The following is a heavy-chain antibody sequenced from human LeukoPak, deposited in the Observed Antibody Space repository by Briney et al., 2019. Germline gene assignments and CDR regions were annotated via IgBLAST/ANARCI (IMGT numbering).Heavy chain of an antibody. D-gene: IGHD3-9*01. CDR1: GFTVSSNY. CDR2: IYSGGST. CDR3: ARSGRVLRYFDWLSPRPFDY. Sequence: GGSLRLSCAASGFTVSSNYMSWVRQAPGKGLEWVSVIYSGGSTYYADSVKGRFTISRDNSKNTLYLQVNSLRAEDTAVYYCARSGRVLRYFDWLSPRPFDYWGQGTLVTVSS. J-gene: IGHJ4*02. V-gene: IGHV3-53*01.